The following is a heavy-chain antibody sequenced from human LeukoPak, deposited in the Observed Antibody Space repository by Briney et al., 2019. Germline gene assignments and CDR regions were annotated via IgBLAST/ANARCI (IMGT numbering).Heavy chain of an antibody. V-gene: IGHV1-69*01. J-gene: IGHJ4*02. CDR2: IIPIFGTA. CDR1: GGTFSSYA. D-gene: IGHD6-19*01. CDR3: AREKGSGWYGIDY. Sequence: SVKVSCKASGGTFSSYAISWVRQAPGQGLEWMGGIIPIFGTANYAQKFQGRVTITADESTSAAYMELSSLRSEDTAVYYCAREKGSGWYGIDYWGQGTLVTVSS.